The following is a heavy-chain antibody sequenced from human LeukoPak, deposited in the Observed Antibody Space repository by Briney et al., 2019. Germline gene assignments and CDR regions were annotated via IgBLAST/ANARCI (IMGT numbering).Heavy chain of an antibody. D-gene: IGHD3-22*01. J-gene: IGHJ4*02. CDR3: ASGPQLLNYYDSSGYTRFDY. Sequence: ASVKVSCKVSGYTLTALSMHWVRQAPGKGLEWMGGFDPDTVETIYAQKFQGRVTMTEDTSTDTAYMDLSSLRSEDTAVYYCASGPQLLNYYDSSGYTRFDYWGQGTLVTVSS. CDR1: GYTLTALS. V-gene: IGHV1-24*01. CDR2: FDPDTVET.